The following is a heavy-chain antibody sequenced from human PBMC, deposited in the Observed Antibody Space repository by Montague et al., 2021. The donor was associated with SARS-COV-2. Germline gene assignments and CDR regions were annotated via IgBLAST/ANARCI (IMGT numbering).Heavy chain of an antibody. Sequence: SETLSLTCAVSDGSISSPNWWNCVRQPPAKGLVWIGEIYYAGKTNYNPPLKSRVTIFTDKSKNHFSLQLSSETAADTAVYYCARGGTYHYGMDVWGQGTTVAVSS. CDR3: ARGGTYHYGMDV. V-gene: IGHV4-4*02. D-gene: IGHD3-16*01. CDR2: IYYAGKT. J-gene: IGHJ6*02. CDR1: DGSISSPNW.